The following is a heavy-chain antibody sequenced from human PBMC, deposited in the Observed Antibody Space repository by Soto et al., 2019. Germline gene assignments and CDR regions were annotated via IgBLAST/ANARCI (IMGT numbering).Heavy chain of an antibody. V-gene: IGHV4-34*01. Sequence: RGYGWRRISKHPRKGPEGVGEINQSGSTNYNPSLKSRVTISVDTSKNQFSLKLSSVTAADTAVYYCAREPHVCLAVFGMLIGITALAIRGNGTMVPVS. CDR3: AREPHVCLAVFGMLIGITALAI. CDR1: RGYG. CDR2: INQSGST. D-gene: IGHD3-16*01. J-gene: IGHJ3*02.